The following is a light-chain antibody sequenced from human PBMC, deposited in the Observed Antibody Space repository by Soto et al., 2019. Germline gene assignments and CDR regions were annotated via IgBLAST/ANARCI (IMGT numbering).Light chain of an antibody. CDR1: SSDVGGYNY. CDR3: SSYTSSSTRV. Sequence: QSALTQPASVSGSPGQSITISCTGTSSDVGGYNYVSWYQQHPGKAPKLMIYDVSNRPSGVSNRFSGSKSGNTACLTISGLQAEDEGDYYCSSYTSSSTRVFGGGTKLTVL. J-gene: IGLJ3*02. CDR2: DVS. V-gene: IGLV2-14*01.